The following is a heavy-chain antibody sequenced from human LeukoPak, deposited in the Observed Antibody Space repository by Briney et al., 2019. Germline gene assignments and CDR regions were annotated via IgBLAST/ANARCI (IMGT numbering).Heavy chain of an antibody. CDR1: GFTFSTYG. D-gene: IGHD4-17*01. Sequence: GGSLRLSCAASGFTFSTYGMNWVRQAPGKGLEWVSYISTSGTSGSTIYYTDSVKGRFTISRDNAKNSLYLQMNSLRAEDTAVYYCARAYGDYVDYWGQGTLVTVSS. CDR2: ISTSGTSGSTI. CDR3: ARAYGDYVDY. J-gene: IGHJ4*02. V-gene: IGHV3-48*04.